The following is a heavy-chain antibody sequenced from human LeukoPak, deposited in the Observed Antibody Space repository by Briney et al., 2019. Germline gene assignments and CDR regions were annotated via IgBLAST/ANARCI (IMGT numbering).Heavy chain of an antibody. J-gene: IGHJ3*02. CDR3: ALNRVAHDAFDI. Sequence: SVKVSCKASGGTFSSYAISWVRQAPGQGLEWMGRIIPIFGIANYAQKFQGRVTITADKCTSTAYMELSSLRSEDTAVYYCALNRVAHDAFDIWGQGTMVTVSS. CDR1: GGTFSSYA. V-gene: IGHV1-69*04. CDR2: IIPIFGIA. D-gene: IGHD1-14*01.